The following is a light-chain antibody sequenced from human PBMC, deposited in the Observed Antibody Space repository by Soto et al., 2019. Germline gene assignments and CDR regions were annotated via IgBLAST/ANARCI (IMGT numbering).Light chain of an antibody. J-gene: IGLJ2*01. Sequence: SSELTQAPSVSVAPGQTARITCGDIGSKTVHWYQQKPGQAPVLVVYDDSDRPSGIPDRFSGSNSGNTATLTISTVEAGDEAAYFCQVFDGNTDDVIFGGGTQLTVL. CDR3: QVFDGNTDDVI. CDR2: DDS. CDR1: IGSKT. V-gene: IGLV3-21*02.